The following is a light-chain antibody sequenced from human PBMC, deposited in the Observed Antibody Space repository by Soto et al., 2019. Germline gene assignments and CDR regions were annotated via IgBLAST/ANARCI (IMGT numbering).Light chain of an antibody. CDR3: QQFNSYPYT. CDR2: DAS. Sequence: AIQLTQSPSSLSASVGDRVTIACRASQGISSALAWYQQKPGKAPKLLVYDASSLQNGVPSWFSGSGSGTVFTLTISSLQPEDFATYYCQQFNSYPYTFGQGTKLEIK. J-gene: IGKJ2*01. CDR1: QGISSA. V-gene: IGKV1-13*02.